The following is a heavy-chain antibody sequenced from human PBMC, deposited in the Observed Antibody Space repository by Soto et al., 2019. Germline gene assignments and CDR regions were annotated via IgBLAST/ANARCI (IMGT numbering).Heavy chain of an antibody. CDR1: GYTFTGYY. J-gene: IGHJ6*02. V-gene: IGHV1-2*04. CDR3: ARGSEVVGRGYYYYGMDV. CDR2: INPNSGGT. D-gene: IGHD2-15*01. Sequence: ASVKVSCKASGYTFTGYYMHWVRQAPGQGLEWMGWINPNSGGTNYAQKFQGWVTMTRDTSISTAYMELSRLRSDDTAVYYCARGSEVVGRGYYYYGMDVWGQGTTVTVSS.